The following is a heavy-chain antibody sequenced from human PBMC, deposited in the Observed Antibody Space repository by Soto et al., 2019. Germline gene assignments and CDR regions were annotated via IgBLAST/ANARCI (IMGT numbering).Heavy chain of an antibody. V-gene: IGHV3-30-3*01. J-gene: IGHJ6*02. CDR2: ISYDGSNK. CDR3: ARDFKVQLWLNLPYYYYGMDV. CDR1: GFTFSSYA. Sequence: PGGSLRLSCAASGFTFSSYAMHWVRQAPGKGLEWVAVISYDGSNKYYADSVKGRFTISRDNSKNTLYLQMNSLRAEDTAVYYCARDFKVQLWLNLPYYYYGMDVWGQGTTVTSP. D-gene: IGHD5-18*01.